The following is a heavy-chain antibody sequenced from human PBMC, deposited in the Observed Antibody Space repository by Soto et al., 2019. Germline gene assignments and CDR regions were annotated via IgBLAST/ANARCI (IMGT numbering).Heavy chain of an antibody. V-gene: IGHV1-18*01. CDR1: GYTFTSYG. D-gene: IGHD6-13*01. J-gene: IGHJ4*02. CDR3: GGKGGVAAAGSAPNDY. CDR2: ISAYNGNT. Sequence: QVQLVQSGAEVKKPGASVKVSCKASGYTFTSYGISWVRQTPGQGLEWMGWISAYNGNTNYAQKLQGRVTMTTDTPTRKAYMELRSRGSDDTAVYYCGGKGGVAAAGSAPNDYWGQGPLVTVSS.